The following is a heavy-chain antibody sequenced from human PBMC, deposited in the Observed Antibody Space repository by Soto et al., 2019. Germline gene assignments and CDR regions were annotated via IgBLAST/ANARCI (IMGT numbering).Heavy chain of an antibody. CDR2: IYYNGNI. J-gene: IGHJ4*02. V-gene: IGHV4-59*02. Sequence: SETLSLTCTVSGGSVSGYYWSWIRQPPGKGLEWIGYIYYNGNIDYNPSLKSRVTLSVDTSKNQFSLKLSSVTAADTAVYFCARDLKRVFDFWGQGTLVTVSS. CDR3: ARDLKRVFDF. CDR1: GGSVSGYY.